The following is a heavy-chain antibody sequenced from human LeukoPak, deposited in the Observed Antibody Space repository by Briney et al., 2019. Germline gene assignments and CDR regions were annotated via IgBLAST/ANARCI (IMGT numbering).Heavy chain of an antibody. V-gene: IGHV4-34*01. CDR1: GGSFSGYY. D-gene: IGHD6-19*01. CDR3: ATSYSSGWSFDY. CDR2: INHSGST. Sequence: SETLSLTCAVYGGSFSGYYWSWIRQPPGKGLEWIGEINHSGSTNYNPSLKSRVTISVDTSKNRFSLKLSSATAADTAVYYCATSYSSGWSFDYWGQGTLVTVSS. J-gene: IGHJ4*02.